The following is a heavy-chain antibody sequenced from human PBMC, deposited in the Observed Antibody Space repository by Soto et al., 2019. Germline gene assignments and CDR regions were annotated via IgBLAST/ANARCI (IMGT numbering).Heavy chain of an antibody. D-gene: IGHD3-10*01. CDR2: ISGSGGNT. J-gene: IGHJ4*02. CDR1: GFTFSSYA. V-gene: IGHV3-23*01. CDR3: AKRSHGASYYFDY. Sequence: PGGSLRLSCAASGFTFSSYAMRWVRQAPGKGLEWVSAISGSGGNTYYADSVKGRFTISRDNSKNTLYLQMNSLRAEDTAVYYCAKRSHGASYYFDYWGRGTLVTVS.